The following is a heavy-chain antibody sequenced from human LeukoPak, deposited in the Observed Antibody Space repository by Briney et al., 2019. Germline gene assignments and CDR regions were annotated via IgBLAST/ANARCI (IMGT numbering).Heavy chain of an antibody. Sequence: KPSETLSLTXTVSGGSISSYYWSWIRQPAGKGLEWIGRIYTSGSTSYNPSLKSRVTMSVDTSKNQFSLKLSSVTAADTAVYYCARGPNRITMMIGDAFDIWGQGTMVTISS. CDR2: IYTSGST. CDR3: ARGPNRITMMIGDAFDI. V-gene: IGHV4-4*07. D-gene: IGHD3-22*01. J-gene: IGHJ3*02. CDR1: GGSISSYY.